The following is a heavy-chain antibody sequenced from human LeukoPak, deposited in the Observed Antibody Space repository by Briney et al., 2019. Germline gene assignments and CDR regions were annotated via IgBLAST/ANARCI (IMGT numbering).Heavy chain of an antibody. D-gene: IGHD6-6*01. CDR3: ARGSSSLALQFDY. CDR2: IYYSGST. Sequence: SETLSLTCTVSGGSISSYYWSWIRQPPGKGLEWIGYIYYSGSTNYNPSLKSRVTISVDTSKNQFSLKLSSVTAADTAVYYCARGSSSLALQFDYWGQGTLVTVSS. J-gene: IGHJ4*02. V-gene: IGHV4-59*01. CDR1: GGSISSYY.